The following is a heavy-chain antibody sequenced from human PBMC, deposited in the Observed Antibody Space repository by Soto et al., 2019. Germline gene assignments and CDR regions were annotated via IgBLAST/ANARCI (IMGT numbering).Heavy chain of an antibody. V-gene: IGHV4-39*01. CDR1: GGSISSSSYY. J-gene: IGHJ6*02. D-gene: IGHD3-10*01. CDR2: IYYSGST. Sequence: SETLSLTCTVSGGSISSSSYYWGWIRQPPGKGLEWIGSIYYSGSTYYNPSLKSRVTISVDTSKNQFSLKLSSVTAADTAVYYCARHLGTSAWFGDYYYYGMDVWGQGTTVTVSS. CDR3: ARHLGTSAWFGDYYYYGMDV.